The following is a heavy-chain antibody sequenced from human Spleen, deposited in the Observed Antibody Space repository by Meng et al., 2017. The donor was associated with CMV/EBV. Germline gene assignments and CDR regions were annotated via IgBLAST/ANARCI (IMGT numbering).Heavy chain of an antibody. Sequence: KSACQGSGYSFPSYWIGWVRQRPGKGLEWMGIIYPGDADTRYSPSFPGQVTISADKSISTAYLQWSSLKASDTAMYYCARHGAAFDYWGQGTLVTVSS. CDR3: ARHGAAFDY. D-gene: IGHD3-16*01. J-gene: IGHJ4*02. CDR1: GYSFPSYW. V-gene: IGHV5-51*01. CDR2: IYPGDADT.